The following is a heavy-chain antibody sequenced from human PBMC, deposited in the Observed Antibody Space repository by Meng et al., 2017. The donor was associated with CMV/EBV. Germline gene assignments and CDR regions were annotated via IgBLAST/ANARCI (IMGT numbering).Heavy chain of an antibody. CDR3: ARDLTYSGSSPSY. J-gene: IGHJ4*02. CDR1: GFTFSSYA. Sequence: GGSLRLSCAASGFTFSSYAMHWVRQAPGKWLEWVAVISYDGSNKYYADSVKGRFTISRDNSKNTLYLQMNSLRAEDTAVYYCARDLTYSGSSPSYWGQGTLVTVSS. V-gene: IGHV3-30*04. CDR2: ISYDGSNK. D-gene: IGHD1-26*01.